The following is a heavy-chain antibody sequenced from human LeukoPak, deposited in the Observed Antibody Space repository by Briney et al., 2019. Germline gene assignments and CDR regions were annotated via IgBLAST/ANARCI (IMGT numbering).Heavy chain of an antibody. CDR1: GYSFADYG. Sequence: ASVKVSCKASGYSFADYGITWVRQAAGQGLEWMGCISGRNGNTNYSQRLQGRVTMTTDTSTSTAYMELRSLTSDDTAVYYCARDHALWSNCFDYWGQETLVTVSS. V-gene: IGHV1-18*01. CDR2: ISGRNGNT. J-gene: IGHJ4*02. D-gene: IGHD2/OR15-2a*01. CDR3: ARDHALWSNCFDY.